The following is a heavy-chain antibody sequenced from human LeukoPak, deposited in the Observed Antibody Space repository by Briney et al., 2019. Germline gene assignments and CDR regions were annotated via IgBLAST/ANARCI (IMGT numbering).Heavy chain of an antibody. J-gene: IGHJ4*02. D-gene: IGHD3-16*01. V-gene: IGHV3-30-3*01. Sequence: GRSLRLSCAASGFTFSSYAMHWVRQAPGKGLEWVAVISYDGSNKYYADSVKGRFTISRDNSKNTLYLQMNSLRAEDTAVYYCARVVWGHGGPFDYWGQGTLVTVSS. CDR3: ARVVWGHGGPFDY. CDR1: GFTFSSYA. CDR2: ISYDGSNK.